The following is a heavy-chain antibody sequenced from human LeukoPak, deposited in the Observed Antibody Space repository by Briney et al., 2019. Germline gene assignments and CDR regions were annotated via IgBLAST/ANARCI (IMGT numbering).Heavy chain of an antibody. CDR1: GFTFSSYW. J-gene: IGHJ3*02. V-gene: IGHV3-7*01. D-gene: IGHD4-23*01. CDR3: ARDFYGGNSPSYAFDI. CDR2: IKQDGSEK. Sequence: GGSLRLSCAASGFTFSSYWMSWVRQAPGKGLEGVANIKQDGSEKYYVDSVKGRFTISRDNAKNSLYLQMNSLRAEDTAVYYCARDFYGGNSPSYAFDIWGQGTMVTVSS.